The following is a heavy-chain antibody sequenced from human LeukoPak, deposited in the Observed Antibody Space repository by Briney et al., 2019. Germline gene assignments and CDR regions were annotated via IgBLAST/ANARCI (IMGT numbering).Heavy chain of an antibody. Sequence: GASVKVSCKASGYTFTSYYMHWVRQAPGQGLEWMGIINPSGGSTSYAQKFQGRVTMTRDTSTSTVYMELSSLRSEDTAVYYCARGREWLFDLDHYGMDVWGQGTTVTVSS. D-gene: IGHD5-12*01. J-gene: IGHJ6*02. CDR3: ARGREWLFDLDHYGMDV. V-gene: IGHV1-46*01. CDR2: INPSGGST. CDR1: GYTFTSYY.